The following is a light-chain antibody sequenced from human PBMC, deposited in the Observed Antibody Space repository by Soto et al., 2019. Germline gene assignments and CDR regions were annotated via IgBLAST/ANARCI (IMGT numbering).Light chain of an antibody. V-gene: IGKV1-39*01. Sequence: DTQMTQSPFSLSASVGDRVTITCRASQSISNYLIWYQQKPGNAPKPLIYAAFNLQSGVPSRFSASGSGTDFNLTISSLQPEDFATYYCQQSYSSFTFGGGTKVEI. CDR1: QSISNY. CDR3: QQSYSSFT. CDR2: AAF. J-gene: IGKJ4*01.